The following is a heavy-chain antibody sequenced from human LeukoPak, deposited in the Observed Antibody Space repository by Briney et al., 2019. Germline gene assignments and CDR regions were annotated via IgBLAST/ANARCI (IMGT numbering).Heavy chain of an antibody. CDR2: INAGNGNT. CDR3: AREIYPYYYDTSGYYPFDY. D-gene: IGHD3-22*01. V-gene: IGHV1-3*01. CDR1: GYTFTSYA. J-gene: IGHJ4*02. Sequence: ASVKVSCKASGYTFTSYALNWVRQAPGQRLEWMGWINAGNGNTKDSQKFQGRVTFTRDTSASTAYMELSSLRSEDTAVYYCAREIYPYYYDTSGYYPFDYWGQGTLVTVSS.